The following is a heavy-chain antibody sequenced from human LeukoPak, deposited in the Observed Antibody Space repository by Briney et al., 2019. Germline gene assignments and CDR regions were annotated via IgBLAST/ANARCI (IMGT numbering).Heavy chain of an antibody. Sequence: SSQTLSLTCGISGDSVSSNTAAWHWIRQSPSRGLEWLGRTYYRSKWYNNYAVSVKSRITINSDSSKNQVSLQLNSVTPEDTAMYYCARENSRGRFDYWGQGTLVTVSS. D-gene: IGHD6-19*01. CDR3: ARENSRGRFDY. CDR2: TYYRSKWYN. CDR1: GDSVSSNTAA. J-gene: IGHJ4*02. V-gene: IGHV6-1*01.